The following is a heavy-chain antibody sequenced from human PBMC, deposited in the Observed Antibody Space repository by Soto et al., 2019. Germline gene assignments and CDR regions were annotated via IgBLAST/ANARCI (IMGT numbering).Heavy chain of an antibody. J-gene: IGHJ6*03. CDR1: GGSISSYY. Sequence: SETLPLTCTVSGGSISSYYWSWIRQPPGKGLEWIGYIYYSGSTNYNPSLKSRVTISVDTSKNQFSLKLSSVTAADTAVYYCARQMEVIAMAANYYYMDVWGKGTTVTVSS. V-gene: IGHV4-59*01. CDR3: ARQMEVIAMAANYYYMDV. D-gene: IGHD6-19*01. CDR2: IYYSGST.